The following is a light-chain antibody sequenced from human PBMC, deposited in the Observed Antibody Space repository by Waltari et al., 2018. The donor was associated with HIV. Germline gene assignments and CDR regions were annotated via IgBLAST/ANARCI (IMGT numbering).Light chain of an antibody. J-gene: IGKJ1*01. CDR1: QSVSSD. CDR3: QHYTSSPTWT. V-gene: IGKV3-20*01. Sequence: IVLTQSPGTLSLSPGERATFSCRASQSVSSDLAWYHQRPGQAPRLLIYGASTRATGIPDRFSGSGSGTDFTLTINSLEPEDFAVYYCQHYTSSPTWTFGQGTKVESK. CDR2: GAS.